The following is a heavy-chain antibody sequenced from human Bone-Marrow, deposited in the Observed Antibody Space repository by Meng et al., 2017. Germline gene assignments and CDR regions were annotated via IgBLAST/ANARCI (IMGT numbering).Heavy chain of an antibody. J-gene: IGHJ4*02. V-gene: IGHV4-4*07. CDR2: IYTSGST. CDR1: GGSISSYY. Sequence: GSLRLSCTVSGGSISSYYWSWIRQPAGKGLEWIGRIYTSGSTNYNPSLKSRVTMSVDTSKNQFSLKLSSVTAADTAVYYCARGGYSYGYDNENDYWGQGTLVTVSS. CDR3: ARGGYSYGYDNENDY. D-gene: IGHD5-18*01.